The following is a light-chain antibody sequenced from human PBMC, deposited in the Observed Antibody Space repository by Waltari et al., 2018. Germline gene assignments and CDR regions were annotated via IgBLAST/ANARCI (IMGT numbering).Light chain of an antibody. V-gene: IGLV8-61*01. Sequence: WYQQPPCQAPPPLLYKGNNRASGFPDRFSGSMLGNKVALTITGAQADDECHYYCSLYIGSSIWVFGGGTKLTVL. CDR3: SLYIGSSIWV. CDR2: KGN. J-gene: IGLJ3*02.